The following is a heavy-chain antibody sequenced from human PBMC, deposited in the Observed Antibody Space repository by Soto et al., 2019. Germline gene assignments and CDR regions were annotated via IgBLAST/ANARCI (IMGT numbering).Heavy chain of an antibody. CDR2: IYYSGST. D-gene: IGHD3-10*01. Sequence: PSATLSLTCTVSGGSISSYYWSWIRQPPGKGLEWIGYIYYSGSTNYNPSLKSRVTISVDTSKNQFSLKLSSVTAADTAVYYCASSYGPYYFDYWGQGTLVTVSS. CDR3: ASSYGPYYFDY. CDR1: GGSISSYY. J-gene: IGHJ4*02. V-gene: IGHV4-59*01.